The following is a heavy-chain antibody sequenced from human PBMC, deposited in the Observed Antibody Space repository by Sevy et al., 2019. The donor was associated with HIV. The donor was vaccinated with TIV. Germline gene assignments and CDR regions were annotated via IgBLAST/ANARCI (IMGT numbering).Heavy chain of an antibody. J-gene: IGHJ4*02. D-gene: IGHD2-15*01. V-gene: IGHV3-7*01. Sequence: GGSLRLSCEASGFTFSDDWMTWVRQAPGKGLEWVDSINRDGSGKYYVDSVKGRFIISRHNDKKSLLLKMNILSVEDTAVYYCMSGGGVYWGQETLVTVSS. CDR2: INRDGSGK. CDR3: MSGGGVY. CDR1: GFTFSDDW.